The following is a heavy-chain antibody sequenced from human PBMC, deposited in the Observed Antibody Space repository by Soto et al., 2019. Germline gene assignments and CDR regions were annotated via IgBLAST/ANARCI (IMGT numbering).Heavy chain of an antibody. D-gene: IGHD3-9*01. Sequence: SETLSLTCTVSGGSISSYYWSWILQPPGKGLEWIGYIYYSGITNYNPSLKSRVTISVDTSKNQFSLKLSSVTAADTAVYYCARELQYYDILTGYDYNWFDPWGQGTLVTVSS. CDR3: ARELQYYDILTGYDYNWFDP. J-gene: IGHJ5*02. CDR2: IYYSGIT. CDR1: GGSISSYY. V-gene: IGHV4-59*01.